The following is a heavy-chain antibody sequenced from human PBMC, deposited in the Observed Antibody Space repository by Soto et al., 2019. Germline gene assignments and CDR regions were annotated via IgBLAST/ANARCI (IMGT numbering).Heavy chain of an antibody. V-gene: IGHV3-23*01. CDR1: GFTFSSYA. CDR3: AKDPIYCGGDCYSTNWFDP. CDR2: ISGSGGST. D-gene: IGHD2-21*02. Sequence: PGGSLRLSCAASGFTFSSYAMSWVRQAPGKGLEWVSAISGSGGSTYHADSVKGRFTISRDNSKNTLYLQMNSLRAEDTAVYYCAKDPIYCGGDCYSTNWFDPWGQGTLVTVSS. J-gene: IGHJ5*02.